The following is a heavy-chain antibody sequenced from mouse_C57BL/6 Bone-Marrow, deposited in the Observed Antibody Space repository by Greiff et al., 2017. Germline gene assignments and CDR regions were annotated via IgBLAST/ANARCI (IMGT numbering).Heavy chain of an antibody. J-gene: IGHJ3*01. D-gene: IGHD2-10*02. V-gene: IGHV5-9-1*02. CDR2: ISSGGDYI. Sequence: EVKLVESGEGLVKPGGSLKLSCAASGFTFSSYAMSWVRQTPEKRLEWVAYISSGGDYIYYADTVKGRFTISSDNARNTLYLQMSSLKSEDTAMDYCTGVRYGNPFAYWGQGTLVTVSA. CDR1: GFTFSSYA. CDR3: TGVRYGNPFAY.